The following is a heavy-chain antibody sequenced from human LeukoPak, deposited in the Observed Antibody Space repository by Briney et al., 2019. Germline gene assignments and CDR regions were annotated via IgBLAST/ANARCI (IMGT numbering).Heavy chain of an antibody. CDR2: IYSGGST. CDR1: GFTVNSHY. J-gene: IGHJ6*02. D-gene: IGHD2-15*01. V-gene: IGHV3-66*01. Sequence: HPGGSLRLSCAASGFTVNSHYISWVRQAPGKGLEWVSVIYSGGSTYYAGSVKGRFTISRDNSKDTLYLQMNSLRAEDTAVYYCARYLGGSYGMDVWGQGNTVIVSS. CDR3: ARYLGGSYGMDV.